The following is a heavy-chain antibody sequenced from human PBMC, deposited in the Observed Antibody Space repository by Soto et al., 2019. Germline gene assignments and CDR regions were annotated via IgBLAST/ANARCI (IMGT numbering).Heavy chain of an antibody. CDR2: IDGSGGIT. Sequence: QLLQSGGGLVQPGGSLTLSCAASGFTFGTSDMRWVRQAPGEGLEWVSTIDGSGGITYYADSVKGRFTISRDNSRNTVYLQMNSLRCDDTALYYCVKNSGWFNTWGQGALVTVSS. CDR1: GFTFGTSD. J-gene: IGHJ5*02. D-gene: IGHD3-10*01. V-gene: IGHV3-23*01. CDR3: VKNSGWFNT.